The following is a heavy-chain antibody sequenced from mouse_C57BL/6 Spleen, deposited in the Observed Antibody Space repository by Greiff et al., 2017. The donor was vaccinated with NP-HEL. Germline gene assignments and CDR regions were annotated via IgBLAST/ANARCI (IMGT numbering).Heavy chain of an antibody. J-gene: IGHJ3*01. V-gene: IGHV1-4*01. CDR1: GYTFTSYT. CDR2: INPSSGYT. Sequence: QVQLEQSGAELARPGASVKMSCKASGYTFTSYTMHWVKQRPGQGLEWIGYINPSSGYTKYNQKFKDKATLTADKSSSTAYMQLSSLTSEDSAVYYCASEGGYDEEAWFAYWGQGTLVTVAA. CDR3: ASEGGYDEEAWFAY. D-gene: IGHD2-2*01.